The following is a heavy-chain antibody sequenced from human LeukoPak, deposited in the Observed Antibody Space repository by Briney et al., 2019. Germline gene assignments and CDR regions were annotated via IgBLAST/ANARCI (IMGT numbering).Heavy chain of an antibody. CDR3: ARGRFLDAFDI. D-gene: IGHD3-3*01. CDR1: GGSISSYY. CDR2: IYYSGST. Sequence: SETLSLTCTVPGGSISSYYWSWIRQPPGKGLEWIGYIYYSGSTKYKPSLKSRVTISVDTSKNQFSLKLSSVTAADTAVYYCARGRFLDAFDIWGQGTMVTVSS. J-gene: IGHJ3*02. V-gene: IGHV4-59*01.